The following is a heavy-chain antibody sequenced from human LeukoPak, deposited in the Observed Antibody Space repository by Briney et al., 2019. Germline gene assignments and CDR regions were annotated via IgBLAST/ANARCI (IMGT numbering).Heavy chain of an antibody. D-gene: IGHD3-10*01. CDR2: IYYFGGA. J-gene: IGHJ4*02. Sequence: NPSETLSLTCSVSGGSITSQPYYWGWIRQSPTTGLEWIGSIYYFGGAYYRPSLLSRASLSIDTSKNQISLNLTSVTATDTAVYYCATLKEGSYFESWGQGTLVTVSS. CDR3: ATLKEGSYFES. V-gene: IGHV4-39*01. CDR1: GGSITSQPYY.